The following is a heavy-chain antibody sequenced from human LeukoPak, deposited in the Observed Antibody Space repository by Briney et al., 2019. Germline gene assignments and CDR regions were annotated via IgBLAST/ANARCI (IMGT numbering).Heavy chain of an antibody. CDR3: ARILYSNNIDY. CDR1: GFTFSSYW. CDR2: IKKDGSEK. Sequence: GGSLRLSCAASGFTFSSYWMSWVRQAPGKGLEWVANIKKDGSEKYYVDSVKGRFTISRDNAKTSLYLQMNSLRAEDTAVYYCARILYSNNIDYWGQGTLVTVSS. V-gene: IGHV3-7*03. D-gene: IGHD2/OR15-2a*01. J-gene: IGHJ4*02.